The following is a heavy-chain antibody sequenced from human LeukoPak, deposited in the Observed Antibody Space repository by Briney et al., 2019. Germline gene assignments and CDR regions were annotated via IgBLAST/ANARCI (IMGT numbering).Heavy chain of an antibody. V-gene: IGHV2-5*02. CDR2: IYWDDDK. D-gene: IGHD3-16*01. Sequence: SGPTLVNPTQTLTLTCSFSGFSLSTSGVGVGWIRQPPGKALEWLALIYWDDDKRYSPSLKSRLTITKDTSKNQVVLTMTNMDTVDTATYYCAHRRLHSGGGYGIGFWFDPWGQGTLVTVSS. CDR1: GFSLSTSGVG. J-gene: IGHJ5*02. CDR3: AHRRLHSGGGYGIGFWFDP.